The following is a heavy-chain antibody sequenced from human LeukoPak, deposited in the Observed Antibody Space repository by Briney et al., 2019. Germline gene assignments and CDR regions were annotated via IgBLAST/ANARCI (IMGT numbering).Heavy chain of an antibody. CDR1: GYTFTGYY. CDR2: INPNSGGT. Sequence: GASVKVSCKASGYTFTGYYMNWVRQAPGQGLEWMGWINPNSGGTNYAQKFQGRVTMTRDTSISTAYMEVIRLRSDNTAVYYCARRIRKYSYGYFMSYYYMDVWGKGTTVTVP. V-gene: IGHV1-2*02. J-gene: IGHJ6*03. CDR3: ARRIRKYSYGYFMSYYYMDV. D-gene: IGHD5-18*01.